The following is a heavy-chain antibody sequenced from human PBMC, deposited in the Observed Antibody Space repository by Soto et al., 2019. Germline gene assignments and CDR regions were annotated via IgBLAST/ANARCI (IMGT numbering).Heavy chain of an antibody. D-gene: IGHD2-15*01. V-gene: IGHV4-39*01. CDR1: GGSISSSSYY. J-gene: IGHJ5*02. Sequence: QLQLQESGPGLVKPSETLSLTCTVSGGSISSSSYYWGWIRQPPGKGLEWIGSIYYSGSTYYNPSLKSRVTISVDTSKNQFSLKLSSVTAADTAVYYCARQVVVAATGWGWFDPWGQGTLVTVSS. CDR2: IYYSGST. CDR3: ARQVVVAATGWGWFDP.